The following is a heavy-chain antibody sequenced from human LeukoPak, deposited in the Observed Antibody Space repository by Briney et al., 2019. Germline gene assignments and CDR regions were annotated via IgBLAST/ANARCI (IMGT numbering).Heavy chain of an antibody. J-gene: IGHJ4*02. Sequence: PGGSLRLSCAASGFIFTNYFMSWVHQAPGKGLKWVASIKHDGSEKYYVDSVRGRFTISRDNTMNSLYLQMSSLRAEDTAVYYCATDRGWRTSGYYLYYFEYWGQGTLVTFSS. V-gene: IGHV3-7*01. D-gene: IGHD3-3*01. CDR3: ATDRGWRTSGYYLYYFEY. CDR2: IKHDGSEK. CDR1: GFIFTNYF.